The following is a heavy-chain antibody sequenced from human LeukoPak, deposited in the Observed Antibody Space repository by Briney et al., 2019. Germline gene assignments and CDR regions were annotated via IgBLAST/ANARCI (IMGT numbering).Heavy chain of an antibody. CDR2: IWYDGSNK. CDR1: GFTLSSYG. J-gene: IGHJ4*02. D-gene: IGHD3-22*01. Sequence: GSLRLSCAASGFTLSSYGMHWVRQAPGKGLEWVAVIWYDGSNKYYADSVKGRFTISRDNSKNTLYLQMNSLRAEDTAVYYCARDLGYYYDSSGYYPDYWGQGTLVTVSS. V-gene: IGHV3-33*01. CDR3: ARDLGYYYDSSGYYPDY.